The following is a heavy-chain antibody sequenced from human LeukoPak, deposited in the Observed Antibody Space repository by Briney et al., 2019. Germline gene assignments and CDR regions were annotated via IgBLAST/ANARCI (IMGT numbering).Heavy chain of an antibody. CDR2: IKQDGSEK. J-gene: IGHJ4*02. CDR1: GFTFSSYW. D-gene: IGHD6-13*01. Sequence: PGGSLRLSCAASGFTFSSYWMSWVRQAPGKGLEWVANIKQDGSEKYYVDSVKGRFTISRDNAKNSLYLQMNSLRAEDTAVYYCARDKKGYSSSWYDNYWGQGTLVTVSS. V-gene: IGHV3-7*01. CDR3: ARDKKGYSSSWYDNY.